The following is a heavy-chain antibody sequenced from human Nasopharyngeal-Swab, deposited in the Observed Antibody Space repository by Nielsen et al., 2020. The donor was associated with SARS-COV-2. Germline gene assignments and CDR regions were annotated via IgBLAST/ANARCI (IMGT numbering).Heavy chain of an antibody. CDR1: GFPFSDYY. Sequence: GGSLRPSCAASGFPFSDYYMSWIRQAPGKGLEWVSYISSSGSTIYYADSVKGRFTISRDNAKNSLYLQMNSLRAEDTAVYYCARDSLPWPVPEYFQHWGQGTLVTVSS. J-gene: IGHJ1*01. V-gene: IGHV3-11*04. CDR3: ARDSLPWPVPEYFQH. CDR2: ISSSGSTI. D-gene: IGHD6-19*01.